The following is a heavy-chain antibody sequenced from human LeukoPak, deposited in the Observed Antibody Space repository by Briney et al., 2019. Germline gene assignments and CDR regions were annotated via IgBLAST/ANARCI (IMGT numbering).Heavy chain of an antibody. Sequence: GGSLRLSCAASGFTFSSYAMHWVRQAPGKGLEGVAVISYDGSNKYYADSVKGRFTISRDNSKNTLYLQMNSLRAEDTAVYYCARDHRMGYSYGYPGDYWGQGTLVTVSS. CDR1: GFTFSSYA. CDR3: ARDHRMGYSYGYPGDY. D-gene: IGHD5-18*01. V-gene: IGHV3-30-3*01. CDR2: ISYDGSNK. J-gene: IGHJ4*02.